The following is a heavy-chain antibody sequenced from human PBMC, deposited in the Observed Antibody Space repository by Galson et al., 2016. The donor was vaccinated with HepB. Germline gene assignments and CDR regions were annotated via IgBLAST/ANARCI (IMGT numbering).Heavy chain of an antibody. J-gene: IGHJ4*02. CDR2: IKEDGTEK. V-gene: IGHV3-7*01. CDR1: GFTFTNYW. CDR3: AREGLADGSYFDY. D-gene: IGHD5-24*01. Sequence: SLRLSCAASGFTFTNYWMTWVRQAPGKGLEWAANIKEDGTEKCYADSVKGRFTISRDNARNSLYLQMNSLRAEDTGIYYCAREGLADGSYFDYWGRGTLVTVS.